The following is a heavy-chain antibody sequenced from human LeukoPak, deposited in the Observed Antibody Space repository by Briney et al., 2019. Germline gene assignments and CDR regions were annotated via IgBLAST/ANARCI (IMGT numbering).Heavy chain of an antibody. CDR2: ISDTGGRT. CDR1: GFSFSDSA. V-gene: IGHV3-23*01. D-gene: IGHD3-3*01. CDR3: AKGGKDFDFWRFDL. J-gene: IGHJ5*02. Sequence: PGGSLRLSCASSGFSFSDSAVSWVRHSPGEGLMWVSSISDTGGRTYYADSVKGRFTITRDNSRNTVNLQMNGLRADDTARYFCAKGGKDFDFWRFDLWGQGILVIVSS.